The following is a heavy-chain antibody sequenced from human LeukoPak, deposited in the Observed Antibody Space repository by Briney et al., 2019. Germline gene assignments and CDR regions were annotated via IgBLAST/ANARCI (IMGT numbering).Heavy chain of an antibody. Sequence: GGSLRLSCAASGFTFSSYAMSWVRQAPGKGLEWVSAISGSGGSTYYADSMKGRFTISRDNSKNTLYLQMNSLRAEDTAVYYCAKREMYDILTGYYFGMDVWGQGTTVTVSS. CDR3: AKREMYDILTGYYFGMDV. J-gene: IGHJ6*02. D-gene: IGHD3-9*01. CDR1: GFTFSSYA. CDR2: ISGSGGST. V-gene: IGHV3-23*01.